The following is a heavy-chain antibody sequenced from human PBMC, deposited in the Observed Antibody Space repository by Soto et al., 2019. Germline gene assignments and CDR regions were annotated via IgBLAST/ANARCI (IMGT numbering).Heavy chain of an antibody. CDR1: GFTFSSYW. D-gene: IGHD3-3*01. CDR2: IKQDGSEK. V-gene: IGHV3-7*01. J-gene: IGHJ4*02. CDR3: ARVYPPDSTIFGVARFDY. Sequence: GGSLRLSCAASGFTFSSYWMSWVRQAPGKGLEWVANIKQDGSEKYYVDSVKGRFTISRDNAKNSLYLQMNSLRAEDTAVYYCARVYPPDSTIFGVARFDYWGQGTLVTVSS.